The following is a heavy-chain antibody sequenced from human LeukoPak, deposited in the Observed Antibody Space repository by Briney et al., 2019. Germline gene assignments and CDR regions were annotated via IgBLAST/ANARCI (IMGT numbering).Heavy chain of an antibody. V-gene: IGHV3-48*01. J-gene: IGHJ3*02. D-gene: IGHD6-19*01. CDR3: ASRRSGWPNDAFDI. CDR1: GFIFGGYT. CDR2: ISPSGENK. Sequence: PGGSLRLSCTGSGFIFGGYTMNWVSQAPGKGLEWLSYISPSGENKLYADSVKGRFSISRDNAKNSAYLQMDSLRAEDTAVYYCASRRSGWPNDAFDIWGQGTMVTVTS.